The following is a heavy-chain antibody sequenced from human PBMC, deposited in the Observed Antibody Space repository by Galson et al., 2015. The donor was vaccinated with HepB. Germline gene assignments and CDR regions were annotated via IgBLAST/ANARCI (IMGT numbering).Heavy chain of an antibody. D-gene: IGHD2-15*01. J-gene: IGHJ4*02. Sequence: SVKVSCKASGGTFSRFILSWVRQAPGQGLEWIGGNIPLFATIKYAHKFQDRVIISADESTSTTYLELSNLRSDDTAIYYRGRSSYLVVEPPAVPFDYWGQGTLVTVSS. V-gene: IGHV1-69*13. CDR1: GGTFSRFI. CDR3: GRSSYLVVEPPAVPFDY. CDR2: NIPLFATI.